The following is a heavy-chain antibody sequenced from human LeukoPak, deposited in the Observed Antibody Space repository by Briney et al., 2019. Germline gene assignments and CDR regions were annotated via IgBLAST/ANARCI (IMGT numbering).Heavy chain of an antibody. CDR2: INSDGSSR. CDR1: GFTFSNYW. V-gene: IGHV3-74*01. Sequence: GGSLRLSCAASGFTFSNYWMHWVRRAPGKGLVWVSRINSDGSSRNYADSVKGRFTISRDNAKNTLYLQMNSLRAEDTAVYYCVRGGGSFDSWGQGTLVTVSS. J-gene: IGHJ4*02. D-gene: IGHD3-10*01. CDR3: VRGGGSFDS.